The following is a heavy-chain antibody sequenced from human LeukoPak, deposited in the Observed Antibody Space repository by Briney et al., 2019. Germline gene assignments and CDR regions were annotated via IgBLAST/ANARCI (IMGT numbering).Heavy chain of an antibody. CDR3: AGDRATSYFDY. CDR1: GLTFSNYA. CDR2: IAGDGAST. J-gene: IGHJ4*02. Sequence: GGSLRLSCAASGLTFSNYAMTWVRQAPGKGLEWVSTIAGDGASTYYADSVRGRLTISRDNSKNTLYLQMNSLRAEDTAVYYCAGDRATSYFDYWGQGALVTISS. V-gene: IGHV3-23*01. D-gene: IGHD1-26*01.